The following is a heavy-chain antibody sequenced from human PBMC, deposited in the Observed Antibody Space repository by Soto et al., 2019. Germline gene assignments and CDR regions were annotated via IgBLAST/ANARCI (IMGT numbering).Heavy chain of an antibody. CDR1: GFTFSSYS. V-gene: IGHV3-21*01. J-gene: IGHJ4*02. CDR3: ARVAGAAMGLYYYDSSGYLDY. CDR2: ISSSSSYI. Sequence: EVQLVESGGGLVKPGGSLRLSCAASGFTFSSYSMNWVRQAPGKGLEWVSSISSSSSYIYYADSVKGRFTISRDNAKNSLYLQMNSLRAEDTAVYYCARVAGAAMGLYYYDSSGYLDYWGQGTLVTVSS. D-gene: IGHD3-22*01.